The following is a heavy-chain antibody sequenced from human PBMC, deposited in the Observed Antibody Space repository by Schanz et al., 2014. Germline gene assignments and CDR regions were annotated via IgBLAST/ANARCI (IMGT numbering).Heavy chain of an antibody. CDR1: GLTFSNHA. Sequence: EVQLLESGGGLVQPGGSLRLSCAASGLTFSNHAMSWVRQAPGKGLEWVSAISGSGDNTFYADSVRGRFTISRDNSKNTLYLQMNSLRADDTAVYYCARDLLVSHYDFWSGNDYWGQGTLVTVSS. CDR3: ARDLLVSHYDFWSGNDY. V-gene: IGHV3-23*01. D-gene: IGHD3-3*01. CDR2: ISGSGDNT. J-gene: IGHJ4*02.